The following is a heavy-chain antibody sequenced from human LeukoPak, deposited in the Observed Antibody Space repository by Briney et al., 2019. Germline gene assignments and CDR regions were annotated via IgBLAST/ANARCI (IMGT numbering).Heavy chain of an antibody. CDR2: INPNSGDT. V-gene: IGHV1-2*06. J-gene: IGHJ5*02. CDR1: GYTFTGSY. D-gene: IGHD5-18*01. Sequence: ASVKVSCKASGYTFTGSYMHWVRQAPGQGLEWMGRINPNSGDTNYAQKFQGRVTMTRDTSIITVYMELTRLRSDDTAVYYCAREEDTAMVTDWFDPWGQGTLVTVSS. CDR3: AREEDTAMVTDWFDP.